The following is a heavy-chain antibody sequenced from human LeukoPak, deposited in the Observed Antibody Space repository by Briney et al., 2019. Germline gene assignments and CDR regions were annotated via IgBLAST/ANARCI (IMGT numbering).Heavy chain of an antibody. V-gene: IGHV3-23*01. CDR2: ISGSGGST. CDR3: AKDETMIVVVIAY. J-gene: IGHJ4*02. CDR1: GFTISSYA. D-gene: IGHD3-22*01. Sequence: GGSLRLSCAASGFTISSYAMSWVRQAPGKGLEWVSAISGSGGSTYYADSVKGRFTISRDNSKNTLYLQMNSLRAEDTAVYYCAKDETMIVVVIAYWGQGTLVTVSS.